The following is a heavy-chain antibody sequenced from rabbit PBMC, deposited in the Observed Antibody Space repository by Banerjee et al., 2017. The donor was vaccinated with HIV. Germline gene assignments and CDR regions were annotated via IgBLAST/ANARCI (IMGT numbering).Heavy chain of an antibody. V-gene: IGHV1S45*01. J-gene: IGHJ4*01. CDR2: IYTANGKT. CDR1: GFDFSSSYD. CDR3: ARWFNGGGHFDL. Sequence: QEQLVESGGGLVKPGASLTLTCTASGFDFSSSYDMCWVRQAPGKGLEWIGCIYTANGKTYYASWAKGRFTISKSSSTTVTLQMTSLTAADTATYFCARWFNGGGHFDLWGQGTLFTVS. D-gene: IGHD2-1*01.